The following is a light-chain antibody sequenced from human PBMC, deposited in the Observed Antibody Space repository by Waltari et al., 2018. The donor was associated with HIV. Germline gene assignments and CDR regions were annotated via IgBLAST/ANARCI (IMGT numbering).Light chain of an antibody. CDR3: ATWDDTPTGHVL. V-gene: IGLV1-44*01. CDR1: TSTIGTNV. J-gene: IGLJ2*01. CDR2: SNN. Sequence: QSVLAQPPSVSGTPGQRVPLSCSGTTSTIGTNVVNWYQQVPGTAPKLLISSNNQRPSGVPDRFSGFKSGTSASLAINGLQSEDEADYYCATWDDTPTGHVLFGGGTKVTVL.